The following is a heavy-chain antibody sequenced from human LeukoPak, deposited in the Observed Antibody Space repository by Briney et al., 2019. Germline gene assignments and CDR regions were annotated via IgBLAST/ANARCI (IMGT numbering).Heavy chain of an antibody. CDR3: ARGYYDILTGYYTPSYFDY. D-gene: IGHD3-9*01. CDR1: GGSFSGYY. V-gene: IGHV4-59*01. CDR2: IYYSGST. J-gene: IGHJ4*02. Sequence: SETLSLTCAVYGGSFSGYYWSWLRQPPGKGLEWIGYIYYSGSTNYNPCLKSRVTISVDTSKNQFSLKLSSVTAVDTAVYYCARGYYDILTGYYTPSYFDYWGQGTLVTVSS.